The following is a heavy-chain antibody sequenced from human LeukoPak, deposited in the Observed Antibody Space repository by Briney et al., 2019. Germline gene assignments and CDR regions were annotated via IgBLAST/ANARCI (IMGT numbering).Heavy chain of an antibody. CDR3: ANHRGSRVRWELRA. CDR2: ISWDGTTT. V-gene: IGHV3-43D*03. D-gene: IGHD1-26*01. Sequence: QAGGSLRLSCAASGFAFDDYVMHWVRQAPGKGLEWFSLISWDGTTTYYADSVKGRFTLPRHNLTPSLFLQMKSPRVAATALYYCANHRGSRVRWELRASGPGTLVTVSS. CDR1: GFAFDDYV. J-gene: IGHJ5*01.